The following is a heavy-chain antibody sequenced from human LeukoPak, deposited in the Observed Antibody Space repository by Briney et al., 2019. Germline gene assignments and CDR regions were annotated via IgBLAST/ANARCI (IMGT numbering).Heavy chain of an antibody. D-gene: IGHD2-2*02. CDR3: TTQLLYEHNFDY. J-gene: IGHJ4*02. V-gene: IGHV3-15*01. Sequence: GWSLRLSCAASGFTFSDAWMSWVRRTPGKGLEWVGRIKSNTDGGTTDFAAPVKGRFTISRDDSENALYLQMNSLKTEDTAVYYCTTQLLYEHNFDYWGQGTLVTVSS. CDR2: IKSNTDGGTT. CDR1: GFTFSDAW.